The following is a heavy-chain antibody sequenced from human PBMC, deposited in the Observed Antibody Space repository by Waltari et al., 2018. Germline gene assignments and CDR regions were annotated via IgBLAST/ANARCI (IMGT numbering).Heavy chain of an antibody. V-gene: IGHV4-34*01. CDR2: INHSGST. J-gene: IGHJ4*02. Sequence: QVQLQQWGAGLLKPSETMSLACAVYGGSFRGYYWIWIRQPPGKGLEWSGEINHSGSTNYNPSLKSRVTISVDTSKNQFSLKLSSVTAADTAVYYCARVTYYYDSSGYDYWGQGTLVTVSS. D-gene: IGHD3-22*01. CDR3: ARVTYYYDSSGYDY. CDR1: GGSFRGYY.